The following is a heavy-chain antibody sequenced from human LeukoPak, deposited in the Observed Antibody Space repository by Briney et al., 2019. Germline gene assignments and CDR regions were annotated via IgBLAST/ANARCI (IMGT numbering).Heavy chain of an antibody. CDR2: INQSGST. V-gene: IGHV4-34*01. Sequence: SETLPLPRAVYGGSYSSKLWSWIRQTPGKGLEWIGEINQSGSTNYNPSLKSRVTISINRFKSQFSLRLSSVTAADTAIYYCVSDYYHRNRHYVNDFWGQGTRDPVS. J-gene: IGHJ4*02. CDR1: GGSYSSKL. CDR3: VSDYYHRNRHYVNDF. D-gene: IGHD3-22*01.